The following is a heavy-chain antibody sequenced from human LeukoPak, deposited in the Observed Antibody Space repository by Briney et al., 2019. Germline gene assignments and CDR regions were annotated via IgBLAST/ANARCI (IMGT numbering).Heavy chain of an antibody. CDR2: ISSSSSTI. J-gene: IGHJ4*02. Sequence: PGGSLRLSCAASGFTFSSYSMNWVRQAPGKGLEWVSYISSSSSTIYYADSVKGRFTISRDNAKNSLYLQMNSLRAEDTAVYYCASKDSSGYYVYWGQGTLVTVSS. CDR3: ASKDSSGYYVY. D-gene: IGHD3-22*01. CDR1: GFTFSSYS. V-gene: IGHV3-48*04.